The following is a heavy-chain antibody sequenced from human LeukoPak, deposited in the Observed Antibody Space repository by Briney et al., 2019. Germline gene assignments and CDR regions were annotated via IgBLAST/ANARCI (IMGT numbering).Heavy chain of an antibody. CDR2: IKQDGSEK. J-gene: IGHJ4*02. CDR1: GFTFSSYW. Sequence: PGGSLRLSCAASGFTFSSYWMSWVHQAPGKGLEWVANIKQDGSEKYYVDSVKGRFTISRDNAKNSLYLQMNSLRAEDTAVYYCARDSGQWVVRGGFDYWGQGTLVTVSS. CDR3: ARDSGQWVVRGGFDY. V-gene: IGHV3-7*01. D-gene: IGHD6-19*01.